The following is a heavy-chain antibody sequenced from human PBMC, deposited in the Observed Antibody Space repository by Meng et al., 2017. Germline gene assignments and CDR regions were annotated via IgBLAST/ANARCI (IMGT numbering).Heavy chain of an antibody. V-gene: IGHV3-33*01. D-gene: IGHD3-10*01. CDR3: ARLLWFGDYFDY. J-gene: IGHJ4*02. CDR2: IWYDGSNK. CDR1: GFTFSSYG. Sequence: GESLKISCAASGFTFSSYGMHWVRQAPGKGLEWAAVIWYDGSNKYYADSVKGRFTISRDNSKNTLYLQMNSLRAEDTAVYYCARLLWFGDYFDYWGQGTLITVSS.